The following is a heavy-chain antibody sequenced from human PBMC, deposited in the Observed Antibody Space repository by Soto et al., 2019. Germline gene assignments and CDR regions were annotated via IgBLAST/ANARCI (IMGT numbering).Heavy chain of an antibody. V-gene: IGHV1-18*01. CDR2: ISTYNGNT. J-gene: IGHJ4*02. CDR3: ARDGSGDYGY. D-gene: IGHD4-17*01. Sequence: QVQLVQSGAEVKKPGTSVKVSCKASGYTFTSHGISWVRQAPGQGLEWRGWISTYNGNTNYAQKLQGRVTMTRDTYTSIAYMELRDLRSADKAVDYCARDGSGDYGYWGQGSLVTVSS. CDR1: GYTFTSHG.